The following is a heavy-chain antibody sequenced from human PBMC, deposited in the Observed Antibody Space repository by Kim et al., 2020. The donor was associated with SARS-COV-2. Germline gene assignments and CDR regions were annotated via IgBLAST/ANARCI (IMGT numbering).Heavy chain of an antibody. CDR3: ARDSTVTIFGDYYYYGMDV. V-gene: IGHV4-59*13. J-gene: IGHJ6*02. CDR1: GGSISSYY. D-gene: IGHD4-4*01. CDR2: IYYSGST. Sequence: SETLSLTCTVSGGSISSYYWSWIRQPPGKGLEWIGYIYYSGSTNYNPSLKSRVTISVDTSKNQFSLKLSSVTAADTAVYYCARDSTVTIFGDYYYYGMDVWGQGTTVTVSS.